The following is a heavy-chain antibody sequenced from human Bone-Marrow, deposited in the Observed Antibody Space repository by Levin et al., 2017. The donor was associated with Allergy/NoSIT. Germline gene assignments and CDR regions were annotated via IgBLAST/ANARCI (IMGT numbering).Heavy chain of an antibody. CDR1: GGTFSRYG. D-gene: IGHD2-2*01. CDR2: IIPIFGRT. Sequence: SVKVSCKASGGTFSRYGITWVRQAPGQGLEWMGGIIPIFGRTNHAQKFQGRVTITADESTRTAYMELRSLRSEDTAVYYCARFRTPDIVVIPVEGADDKEPTTWGQGTLVTVSS. CDR3: ARFRTPDIVVIPVEGADDKEPTT. V-gene: IGHV1-69*13. J-gene: IGHJ5*01.